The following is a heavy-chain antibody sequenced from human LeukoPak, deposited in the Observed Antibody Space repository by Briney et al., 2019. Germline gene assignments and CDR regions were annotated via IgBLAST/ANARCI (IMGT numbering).Heavy chain of an antibody. V-gene: IGHV3-7*02. D-gene: IGHD2-21*02. Sequence: GGSLRLSCVASGFTFSTYWMSWVRQAPGKGLEWVANIKEDGSEKHYVDSVRGRFTISRDNAKDSLYLQMNSLRAEDTALYYCAKRGLRGDYYFDQWGQGTLVPVSS. CDR2: IKEDGSEK. CDR3: AKRGLRGDYYFDQ. J-gene: IGHJ4*02. CDR1: GFTFSTYW.